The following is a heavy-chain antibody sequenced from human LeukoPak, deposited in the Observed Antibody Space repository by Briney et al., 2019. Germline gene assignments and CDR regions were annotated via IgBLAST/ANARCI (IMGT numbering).Heavy chain of an antibody. J-gene: IGHJ4*02. V-gene: IGHV4-34*01. CDR3: ARGRGSFRQQLFDC. CDR1: GGSFSGYY. D-gene: IGHD6-13*01. Sequence: SSETLSLTCAVYGGSFSGYYWSWIRQPPGKGLEWIGEINHSGSTNYNPSLKSRVTISVDTSKNQFSLKLSSVTAADTAVYYCARGRGSFRQQLFDCWGQGTLVTVSS. CDR2: INHSGST.